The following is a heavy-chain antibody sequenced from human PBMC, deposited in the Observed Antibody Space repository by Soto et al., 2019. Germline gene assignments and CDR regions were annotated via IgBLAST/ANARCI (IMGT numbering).Heavy chain of an antibody. CDR3: ARRTDTPNWFDP. D-gene: IGHD1-1*01. CDR1: GGSISTYY. J-gene: IGHJ5*02. V-gene: IGHV4-59*01. Sequence: SETLSLTCTVSGGSISTYYWTWIRQPPGKGLEWIGFVYSSGSTNYNPSLRGRVTIPLDTSRNQFSLRLTSVTAADTAVYYCARRTDTPNWFDPWGQGTLVTVS. CDR2: VYSSGST.